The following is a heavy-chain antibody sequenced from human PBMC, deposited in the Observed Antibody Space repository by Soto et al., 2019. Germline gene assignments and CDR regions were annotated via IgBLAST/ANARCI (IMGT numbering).Heavy chain of an antibody. J-gene: IGHJ4*02. CDR1: GYTFTSYG. Sequence: QVHLVQSGAEVKKPGASVKVSCKASGYTFTSYGITWVRQAPGQGLEWMGWISAHNGNTDYAQKLQGRVIVTRDTSPSTDYMELRRLISDGTAVYYCARGRYVDYWGQGALVTVSS. V-gene: IGHV1-18*01. CDR3: ARGRYVDY. CDR2: ISAHNGNT. D-gene: IGHD1-1*01.